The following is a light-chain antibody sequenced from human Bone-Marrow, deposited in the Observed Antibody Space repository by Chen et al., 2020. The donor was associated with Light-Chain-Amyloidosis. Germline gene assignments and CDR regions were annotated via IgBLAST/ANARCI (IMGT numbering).Light chain of an antibody. Sequence: SYVLTQPSSVLVAPGHTATLPCGGNNIGSTRVHWYQQTPGQAPLLVVYDDRYRPSGIPERSSGSNSGNTATLTISRVEAGDEADYYCQVWDRSSDRPVFGGGTKLTVL. V-gene: IGLV3-21*02. CDR1: NIGSTR. J-gene: IGLJ3*02. CDR3: QVWDRSSDRPV. CDR2: DDR.